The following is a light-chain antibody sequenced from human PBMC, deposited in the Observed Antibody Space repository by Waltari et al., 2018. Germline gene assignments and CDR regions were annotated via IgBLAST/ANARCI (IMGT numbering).Light chain of an antibody. Sequence: SYELTQPPSVSMSPGQTARITCSGEALPKKFASWFQQKSGQAPVLVMYEDKKRTSGIPQKFSGSSSGTVATFTISGAQLDDEADYYCYSTDNSGHGVFGGGTKVTVL. CDR3: YSTDNSGHGV. CDR1: ALPKKF. V-gene: IGLV3-10*01. J-gene: IGLJ3*02. CDR2: EDK.